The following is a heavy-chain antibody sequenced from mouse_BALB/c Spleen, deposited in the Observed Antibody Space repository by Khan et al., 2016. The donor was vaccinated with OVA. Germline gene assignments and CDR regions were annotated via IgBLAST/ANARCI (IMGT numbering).Heavy chain of an antibody. V-gene: IGHV5-6*01. Sequence: EVQLQESGGDLVKPGGSLKLSCAASGLTFSSYSMSWVRQTPDKRLEWVATISSGGDYTYYPDNVKGRFTISRDNAKNTLYLQMSSLKSEDTAMYYCASHLTGSFAYWGQGTLVTVSA. J-gene: IGHJ3*01. D-gene: IGHD4-1*01. CDR1: GLTFSSYS. CDR3: ASHLTGSFAY. CDR2: ISSGGDYT.